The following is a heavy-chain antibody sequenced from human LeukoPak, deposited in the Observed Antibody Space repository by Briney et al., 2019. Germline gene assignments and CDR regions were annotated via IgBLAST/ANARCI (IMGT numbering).Heavy chain of an antibody. Sequence: GGSLRLSCAASGFTFDDYAMHWVRQAPGKGLEWVSGISWNSDSIGYADSVNGRFTISRDNAKHSLYLQMNSLRTEDTALYYCAKDMDGIPAAAFDYWGQGTLVTVSS. CDR2: ISWNSDSI. CDR3: AKDMDGIPAAAFDY. CDR1: GFTFDDYA. J-gene: IGHJ4*02. D-gene: IGHD2-2*01. V-gene: IGHV3-9*01.